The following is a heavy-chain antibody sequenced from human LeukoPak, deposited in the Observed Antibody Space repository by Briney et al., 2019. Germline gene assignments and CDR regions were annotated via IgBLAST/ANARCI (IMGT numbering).Heavy chain of an antibody. J-gene: IGHJ3*02. D-gene: IGHD3-10*01. CDR1: GGSISSSSYY. V-gene: IGHV4-61*05. CDR3: ARMVRDDI. CDR2: IYYSGST. Sequence: SETLSLTCTVSGGSISSSSYYWGWIRQPPGKGLEWIGYIYYSGSTNYNPSLKSRVTISVDTSKNQFSLKLSSVTAADTAVYYCARMVRDDIWGQGTMVTVSS.